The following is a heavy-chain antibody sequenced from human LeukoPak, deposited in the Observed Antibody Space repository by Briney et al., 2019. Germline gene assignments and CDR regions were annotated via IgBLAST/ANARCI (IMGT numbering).Heavy chain of an antibody. D-gene: IGHD6-19*01. CDR3: AKAYSGGWYPGYFDF. J-gene: IGHJ4*02. Sequence: GGSLRLSCAASGFTFSSYSMNWVRQAPGKGLEWVSSISRSSGSTFYADSVRGRFTISRDNSKDTLYLQMNILGPEDTAIYYCAKAYSGGWYPGYFDFWGQGTLVTVSS. V-gene: IGHV3-23*01. CDR1: GFTFSSYS. CDR2: ISRSSGST.